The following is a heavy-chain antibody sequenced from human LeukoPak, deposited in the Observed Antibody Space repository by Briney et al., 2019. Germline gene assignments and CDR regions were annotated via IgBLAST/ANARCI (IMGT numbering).Heavy chain of an antibody. J-gene: IGHJ4*02. D-gene: IGHD4-17*01. CDR2: FDPEDGET. CDR1: GYTLTELS. CDR3: ATTMTTVTTNLRAELTN. V-gene: IGHV1-24*01. Sequence: ASVKVSCKVSGYTLTELSMHWVRRAPGKGLEWMGGFDPEDGETIYAQKFQGRVTMTEDTSTDTAYMELSSLRSEDTAVYYCATTMTTVTTNLRAELTNWGQGTLVTVSS.